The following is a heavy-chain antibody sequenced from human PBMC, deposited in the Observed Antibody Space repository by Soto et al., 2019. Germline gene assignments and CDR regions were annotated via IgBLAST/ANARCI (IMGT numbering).Heavy chain of an antibody. D-gene: IGHD2-21*01. J-gene: IGHJ6*02. V-gene: IGHV1-3*03. Sequence: GASVKVSCKASGYTFTSYAMHWVRQAPGQRLEWMGWINAGNGNTDYASSVKGRFTISRDNSKNTLYLQMGSLRAEDMAVYYCARRIPFGYGMDVWGQGTTVTVSS. CDR2: INAGNGNT. CDR3: ARRIPFGYGMDV. CDR1: GYTFTSYA.